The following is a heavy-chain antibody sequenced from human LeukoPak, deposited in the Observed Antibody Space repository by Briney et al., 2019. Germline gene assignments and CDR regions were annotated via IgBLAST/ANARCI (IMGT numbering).Heavy chain of an antibody. CDR3: ARLKGDRTIYDY. CDR2: INQGGSET. D-gene: IGHD2-21*01. J-gene: IGHJ4*02. Sequence: PGGSLRLSCAASGFTFRTYWMSWVRQAPGKGLEWVASINQGGSETYYVGSVKGRFAISRDNAMNSFFLQMNSLRAEDTALYYCARLKGDRTIYDYWGQGSLVTVSS. V-gene: IGHV3-7*01. CDR1: GFTFRTYW.